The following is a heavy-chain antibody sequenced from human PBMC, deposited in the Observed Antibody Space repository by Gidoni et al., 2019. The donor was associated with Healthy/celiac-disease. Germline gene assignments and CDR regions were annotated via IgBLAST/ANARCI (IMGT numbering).Heavy chain of an antibody. CDR3: AGFTDVAGVFDY. V-gene: IGHV3-53*01. CDR1: GFTFSSDY. CDR2: IFSGGST. D-gene: IGHD2-15*01. J-gene: IGHJ4*02. Sequence: EVQLVESGGGWIQPGGYLRLACAADGFTFSSDYMSWVRQAPGKGLGWVSGIFSGGSTYSADSVKRRFTISRDNSKNTLYLQMITLRAADTAVYYCAGFTDVAGVFDYWGQGTLVTVSS.